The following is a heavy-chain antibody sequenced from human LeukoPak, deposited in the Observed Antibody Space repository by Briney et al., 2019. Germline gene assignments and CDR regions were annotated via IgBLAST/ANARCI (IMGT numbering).Heavy chain of an antibody. D-gene: IGHD6-13*01. CDR1: GYTFTSYD. CDR3: ARRRGIARPGGKNYFDY. J-gene: IGHJ4*02. V-gene: IGHV1-8*03. CDR2: MNPNSGNT. Sequence: GASVKVSCKASGYTFTSYDINWVRQATGQGLEWMGWMNPNSGNTGYAQKFQGRVTITRNTSISTAYMELSSLRSEDTAVYYCARRRGIARPGGKNYFDYWGQGTLVTVSS.